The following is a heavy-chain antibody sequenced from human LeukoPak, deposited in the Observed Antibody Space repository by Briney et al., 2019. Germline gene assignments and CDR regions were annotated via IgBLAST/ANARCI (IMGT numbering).Heavy chain of an antibody. D-gene: IGHD2-15*01. CDR1: DGSLSGYY. V-gene: IGHV4-34*01. CDR2: THYSGTT. Sequence: PSETLSLTCAVYDGSLSGYYWTWIRQPPGKGLEWIATTHYSGTTYYKPSLRSRVTISVDTSANQFSLKLTSVTAADTAVYFCARLGYCSGGSCQHDFWGQGTLVTVSS. J-gene: IGHJ4*02. CDR3: ARLGYCSGGSCQHDF.